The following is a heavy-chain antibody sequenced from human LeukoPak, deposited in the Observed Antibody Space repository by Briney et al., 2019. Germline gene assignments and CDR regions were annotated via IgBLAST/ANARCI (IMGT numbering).Heavy chain of an antibody. CDR2: ISSSSSTI. V-gene: IGHV3-48*01. D-gene: IGHD1-26*01. Sequence: GGSLRPSCAASGFTFSSYSMNWVRQAPGKGLEWVSYISSSSSTIYYADSVKGRFTISRDNAKNSLYLQMNSLRAEDTAVYYCASRYSGSLDYWGQGTLVTVSS. J-gene: IGHJ4*02. CDR1: GFTFSSYS. CDR3: ASRYSGSLDY.